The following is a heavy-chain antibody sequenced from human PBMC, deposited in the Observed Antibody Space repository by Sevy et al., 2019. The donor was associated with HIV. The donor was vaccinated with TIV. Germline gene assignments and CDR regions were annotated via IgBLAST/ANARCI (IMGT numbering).Heavy chain of an antibody. D-gene: IGHD3-3*01. Sequence: SETLSLTCTVSGGSISSGGYYWSWIRQHPGKDLEWIGYIYYSGSTYYNPSLKSRVTISVDTSKNQFSLKLSSVTAADTAVYYCARERSEYDFWSGYYRYFDYWGQGTLVTVSS. J-gene: IGHJ4*02. V-gene: IGHV4-31*03. CDR3: ARERSEYDFWSGYYRYFDY. CDR1: GGSISSGGYY. CDR2: IYYSGST.